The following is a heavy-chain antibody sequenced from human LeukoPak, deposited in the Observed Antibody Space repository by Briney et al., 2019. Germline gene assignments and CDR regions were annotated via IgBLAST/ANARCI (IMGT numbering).Heavy chain of an antibody. CDR2: IWYDRSKN. V-gene: IGHV3-33*01. Sequence: GGSLRLSCAASGFTFSSYVMHWVRQAPGKGLEWVAVIWYDRSKNYYADSVKGRFTISRDNSKSTLYLQMNSLRAEDTAVYYCARASTMVIGYWGQGTLVTVSS. CDR1: GFTFSSYV. CDR3: ARASTMVIGY. D-gene: IGHD3-10*01. J-gene: IGHJ4*02.